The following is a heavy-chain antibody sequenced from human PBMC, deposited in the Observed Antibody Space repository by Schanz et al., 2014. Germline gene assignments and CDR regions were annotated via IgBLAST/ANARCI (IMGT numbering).Heavy chain of an antibody. CDR2: ISGSGGST. J-gene: IGHJ3*02. D-gene: IGHD3-10*01. V-gene: IGHV3-23*01. Sequence: EVQLLESGGGSVEPGGSLRLSCAASGFSFSSYAMGWVRQARGKGLEWVSAISGSGGSTYYADSVKGRFTISRDNSKNTLYLQMNSLRAEDTAVYYCAKGRFGELSAFDIWGQGTMVTVSS. CDR3: AKGRFGELSAFDI. CDR1: GFSFSSYA.